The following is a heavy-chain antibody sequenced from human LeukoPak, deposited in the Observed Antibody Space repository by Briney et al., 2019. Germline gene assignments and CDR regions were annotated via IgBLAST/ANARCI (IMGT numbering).Heavy chain of an antibody. CDR2: ISAYNGNT. V-gene: IGHV1-18*01. CDR1: GYTFTSYG. CDR3: ARGCSSTSCFDYYYYGMDV. J-gene: IGHJ6*02. D-gene: IGHD2-2*01. Sequence: ASVKASCKAPGYTFTSYGISWVRQAPGQGLEWMGWISAYNGNTNYAQKLQGRVTMTTDTSTSTAYMELRSLRSDDTAVYYCARGCSSTSCFDYYYYGMDVWGQGTTVTVSS.